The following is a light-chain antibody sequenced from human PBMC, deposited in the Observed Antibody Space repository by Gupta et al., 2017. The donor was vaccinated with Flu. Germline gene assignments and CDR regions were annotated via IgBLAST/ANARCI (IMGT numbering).Light chain of an antibody. CDR1: NGSCND. J-gene: IGLJ3*02. Sequence: NGSCNDANCEQQVAGSAPQLLNHSTNQRHSGVPARSSGSKSGTSASLAIISIQSEDEADDYCAAWEDSRTGPNWVFGGGTAVTVL. CDR3: AAWEDSRTGPNWV. CDR2: STN. V-gene: IGLV1-44*01.